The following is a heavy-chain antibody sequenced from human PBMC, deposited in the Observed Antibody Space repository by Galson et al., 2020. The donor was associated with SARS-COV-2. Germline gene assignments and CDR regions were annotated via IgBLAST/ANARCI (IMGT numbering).Heavy chain of an antibody. CDR1: GFTFSSYW. Sequence: GESLKISCAASGFTFSSYWMSWVRQAPGKGLEWVANIKQDGSEKYYVDSVKGRFTISRDNAKNSLYLQMNSLRAEDTAVYYCARVGDDFWSADWGWFDPWGQGTLVTVSS. D-gene: IGHD3-3*01. CDR3: ARVGDDFWSADWGWFDP. V-gene: IGHV3-7*03. J-gene: IGHJ5*02. CDR2: IKQDGSEK.